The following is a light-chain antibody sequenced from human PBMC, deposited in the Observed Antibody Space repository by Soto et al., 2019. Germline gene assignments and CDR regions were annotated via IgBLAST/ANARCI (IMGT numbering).Light chain of an antibody. J-gene: IGLJ3*02. V-gene: IGLV2-14*01. CDR3: SSYTSTDGGV. Sequence: QSALTQPASVSGSPGQSITISCTGTSSDVGRYPYVSWYQQHPGNGPKLIIYDVSDRPSGVSNRFSGSKSDNTAALTISGLQAEDEADYYCSSYTSTDGGVFGGGTKLTVL. CDR1: SSDVGRYPY. CDR2: DVS.